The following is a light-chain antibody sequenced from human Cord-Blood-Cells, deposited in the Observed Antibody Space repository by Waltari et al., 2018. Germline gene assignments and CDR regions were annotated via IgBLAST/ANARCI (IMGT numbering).Light chain of an antibody. Sequence: DIQMTQAPSSLSASVGDTVTITYRASQSISSYLNWYQQKPGKAPKLLIYAGSSLQSSVPLRVTGIGSETDFTHTISTLQPEDFATYCCQQSYSTRPFGHGTKVEIK. J-gene: IGKJ1*01. CDR2: AGS. CDR3: QQSYSTRP. V-gene: IGKV1-39*01. CDR1: QSISSY.